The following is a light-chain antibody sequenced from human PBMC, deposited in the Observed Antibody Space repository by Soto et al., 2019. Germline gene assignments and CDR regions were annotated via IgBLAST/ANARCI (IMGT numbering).Light chain of an antibody. V-gene: IGKV3-20*01. Sequence: EIVLKQSPGTLSLSPGERATLSCRASQSVSSSSLAWYQQKPGQAPRLLIYDASSRATGIPDRFSGSGSGTDFTLTISRLEPEDFAVYYCQQYGSSPRTFGQGTRLEIK. CDR3: QQYGSSPRT. CDR2: DAS. CDR1: QSVSSSS. J-gene: IGKJ5*01.